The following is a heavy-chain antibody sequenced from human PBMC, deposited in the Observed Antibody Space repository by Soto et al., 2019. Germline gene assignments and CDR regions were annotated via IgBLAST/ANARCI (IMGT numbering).Heavy chain of an antibody. CDR1: GGSFANYY. CDR3: ARVGGYTSGWYLDYFDY. J-gene: IGHJ4*02. CDR2: INYSGST. Sequence: SETLSLTCAVYGGSFANYYWNWIRQPPGTGLEWIGGINYSGSTDYNPPLERRVTISVDTSKNQFSQNLSSVTAADTAIYYCARVGGYTSGWYLDYFDYWGQGTVVTVSS. D-gene: IGHD6-19*01. V-gene: IGHV4-34*01.